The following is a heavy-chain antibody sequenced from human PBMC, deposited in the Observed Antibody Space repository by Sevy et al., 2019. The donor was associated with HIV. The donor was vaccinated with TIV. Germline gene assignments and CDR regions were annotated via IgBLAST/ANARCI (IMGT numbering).Heavy chain of an antibody. Sequence: GGSLRLSCTASGFTFADYPINWLRQAPGKGLEWVGFITSKSFGGTKEYAASVKGRFTISRDDSKSIAYLQMNSLKAEETAVYYCTRERGGAASRFDYWGQGTLVTVSS. CDR2: ITSKSFGGTK. D-gene: IGHD2-2*01. J-gene: IGHJ4*02. V-gene: IGHV3-49*03. CDR1: GFTFADYP. CDR3: TRERGGAASRFDY.